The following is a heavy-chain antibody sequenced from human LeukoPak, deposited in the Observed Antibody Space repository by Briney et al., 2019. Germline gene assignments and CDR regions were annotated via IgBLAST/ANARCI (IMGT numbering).Heavy chain of an antibody. CDR1: GFCLIKYA. Sequence: GGSLRLSCEAPGFCLIKYALHWVRQAPGRGLWWVAVISFDGKKEFYAESLKGRFTISRDNSKNALFLQMNSLQTEDTAIYYCARASMATINYYYFYMDAWGKGTTVIVSS. CDR2: ISFDGKKE. CDR3: ARASMATINYYYFYMDA. J-gene: IGHJ6*03. V-gene: IGHV3-30*04. D-gene: IGHD5-24*01.